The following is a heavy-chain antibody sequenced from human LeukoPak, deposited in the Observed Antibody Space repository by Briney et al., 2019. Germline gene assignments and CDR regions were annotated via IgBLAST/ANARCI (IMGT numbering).Heavy chain of an antibody. CDR1: GGSISSSSSY. D-gene: IGHD4-17*01. Sequence: PSETLSLTCTVSGGSISSSSSYWGWIRQPPGKGLEWIGSIYYSGSTYYNPSLKSRVTISVDTSKNQFSLKLSSVTAADTAVYYFAIPPPPPYGDYGGDYFDYWGQGTLVTVSS. CDR3: AIPPPPPYGDYGGDYFDY. J-gene: IGHJ4*02. CDR2: IYYSGST. V-gene: IGHV4-39*01.